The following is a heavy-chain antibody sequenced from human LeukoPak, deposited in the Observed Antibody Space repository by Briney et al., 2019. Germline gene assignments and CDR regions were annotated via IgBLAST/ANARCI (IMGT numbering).Heavy chain of an antibody. CDR2: ISSAGSII. V-gene: IGHV3-30-3*01. Sequence: PGGSLRLSCAASGFTFGTYSMHWVRQAPGKGLEWVAIISSAGSIINYAASVRGRFSISRDNSRNTLYLQMDSLRTEDTAVYYCAKDHRWLVDYWGQGTLVTVSP. CDR1: GFTFGTYS. J-gene: IGHJ4*02. CDR3: AKDHRWLVDY. D-gene: IGHD6-19*01.